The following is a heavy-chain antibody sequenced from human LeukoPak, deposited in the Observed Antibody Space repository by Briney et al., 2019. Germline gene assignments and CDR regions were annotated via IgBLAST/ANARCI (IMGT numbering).Heavy chain of an antibody. CDR2: IKQDGSEK. Sequence: GGSLRLSCAASGFTFSSYWMSWVRQAPGKGLEWVANIKQDGSEKYYVDSVKGRFTISRDNAKNSLYLQMNSLRAEDTAVYYCAREFSSSCHGCYFDYWGQGTLVTVSS. V-gene: IGHV3-7*01. CDR1: GFTFSSYW. J-gene: IGHJ4*02. CDR3: AREFSSSCHGCYFDY. D-gene: IGHD6-13*01.